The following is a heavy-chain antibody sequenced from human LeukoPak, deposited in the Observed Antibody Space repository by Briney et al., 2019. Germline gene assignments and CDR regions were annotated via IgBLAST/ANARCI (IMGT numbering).Heavy chain of an antibody. CDR1: GYSISSGYS. D-gene: IGHD6-19*01. J-gene: IGHJ1*01. Sequence: SETLSLTCTASGYSISSGYSWGWIRQPPGKGLEWIGTIFHSGNTYYNPSLQSRVTISVDTSKNQFSLKLNSVTAADTAVYYCATIVVTGTARGYLQHWGQGTLVAVSS. V-gene: IGHV4-38-2*02. CDR3: ATIVVTGTARGYLQH. CDR2: IFHSGNT.